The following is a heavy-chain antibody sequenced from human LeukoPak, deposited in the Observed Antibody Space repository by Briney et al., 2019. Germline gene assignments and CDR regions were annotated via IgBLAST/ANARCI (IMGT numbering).Heavy chain of an antibody. J-gene: IGHJ3*02. CDR2: INPNSGGT. V-gene: IGHV1-2*02. D-gene: IGHD1-26*01. Sequence: ASVKVSCKASGYSFTDYYMHWVRQAPGQGLEWMGWINPNSGGTHYAQKFQGRVTMTRDTSISTAYMELNRLRSDDTAVYYCARDGIVAGGFDAFDIWGQGTMVTVSS. CDR3: ARDGIVAGGFDAFDI. CDR1: GYSFTDYY.